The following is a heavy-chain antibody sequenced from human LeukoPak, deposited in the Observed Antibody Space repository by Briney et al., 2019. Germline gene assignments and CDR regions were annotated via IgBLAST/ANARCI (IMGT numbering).Heavy chain of an antibody. V-gene: IGHV3-30*03. CDR3: AREFGHNRWYFDY. CDR1: GFTLRTYS. Sequence: GGSLRLSCAASGFTLRTYSIHWVRQAPGRRLERVTVVSADGRTQLYSDSVKGRFTISRDNSLNTLHLQMNSLRTEDTAVYYCAREFGHNRWYFDYWGQGALVTVSP. J-gene: IGHJ4*02. D-gene: IGHD5-24*01. CDR2: VSADGRTQ.